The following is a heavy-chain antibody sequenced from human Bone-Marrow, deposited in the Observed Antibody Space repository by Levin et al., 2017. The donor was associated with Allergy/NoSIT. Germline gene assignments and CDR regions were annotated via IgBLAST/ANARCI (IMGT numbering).Heavy chain of an antibody. Sequence: GGSLRLSCAASGFSFSTYEIHWVRQAPGKGLEWVSYISSSGTTTHDAESVKGRFIISRDNAKNSLYLQMNSLRVEDTAMYYCATVLFWGQGTPVSVSS. CDR2: ISSSGTTT. CDR1: GFSFSTYE. CDR3: ATVLF. V-gene: IGHV3-48*03. D-gene: IGHD3-10*01. J-gene: IGHJ4*02.